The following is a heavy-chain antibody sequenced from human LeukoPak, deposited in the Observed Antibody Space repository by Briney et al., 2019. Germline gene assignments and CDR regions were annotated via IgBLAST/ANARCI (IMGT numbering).Heavy chain of an antibody. J-gene: IGHJ4*02. D-gene: IGHD6-19*01. CDR1: GFTFDDYA. Sequence: PGGSLRLSCAASGFTFDDYAMHWVRQAPGKGLEWVSLISGDGGSTYYADSVKGRFTISRDNSKNSLYLRMNSLRTEDTALYYCAKNPSIYSSGWYYLDYWGQGTLVTVSS. V-gene: IGHV3-43*02. CDR3: AKNPSIYSSGWYYLDY. CDR2: ISGDGGST.